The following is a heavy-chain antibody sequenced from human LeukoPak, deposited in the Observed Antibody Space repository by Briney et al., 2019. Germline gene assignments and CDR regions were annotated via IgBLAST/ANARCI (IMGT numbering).Heavy chain of an antibody. CDR1: GYSFTSYW. J-gene: IGHJ4*02. Sequence: GESLKISCKGSGYSFTSYWISWVRQMPGKGLEWMGRIDPSDSYTNYSPSFRGHVTISADKSISTAYLQWSSLKASDTAMYYCARLGGLERPLDYWGQGTLVTVSS. D-gene: IGHD1-1*01. CDR2: IDPSDSYT. V-gene: IGHV5-10-1*01. CDR3: ARLGGLERPLDY.